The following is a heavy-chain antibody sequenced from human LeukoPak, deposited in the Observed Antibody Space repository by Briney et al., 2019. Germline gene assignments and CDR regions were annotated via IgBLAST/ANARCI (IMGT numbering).Heavy chain of an antibody. J-gene: IGHJ6*02. D-gene: IGHD3-3*01. Sequence: GASVKVSCKASGYTFTGYYMHWVRQAPGQGLEWMGIINPSGGSTSYAQKFQGRVTMTRNTSTSTVYMELSSLRSEDTAVYYCARTIIPYYYYYGMDVWGQGTTVTVSS. CDR2: INPSGGST. V-gene: IGHV1-46*01. CDR1: GYTFTGYY. CDR3: ARTIIPYYYYYGMDV.